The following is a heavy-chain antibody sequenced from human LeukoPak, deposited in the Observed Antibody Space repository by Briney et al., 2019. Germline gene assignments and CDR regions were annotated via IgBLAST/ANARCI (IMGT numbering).Heavy chain of an antibody. CDR1: GLTFSNFW. J-gene: IGHJ4*02. D-gene: IGHD5-24*01. CDR2: IKQDETEK. V-gene: IGHV3-7*03. Sequence: GGSLRLSCTASGLTFSNFWMGWVRQAPGKGLEWVANIKQDETEKFYLGSVKGRFTISRDNAKNSLYLQMNSLRAEDTAVYYCARGAGYNYPYYFDYWGQGTLATVSS. CDR3: ARGAGYNYPYYFDY.